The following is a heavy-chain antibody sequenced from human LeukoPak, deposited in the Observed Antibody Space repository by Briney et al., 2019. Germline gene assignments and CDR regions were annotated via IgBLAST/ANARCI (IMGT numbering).Heavy chain of an antibody. Sequence: GGSLRLSCAASGFTFSSYAMHWVRQAPGKGLEWVAVISYDGSNKYYADSVKGRFTISRDNSKNTLYLQMNSLGAEDTAVYYCASRYYDSSGYPGGSFDYWGQGTLVTVSS. J-gene: IGHJ4*02. D-gene: IGHD3-22*01. V-gene: IGHV3-30-3*01. CDR1: GFTFSSYA. CDR2: ISYDGSNK. CDR3: ASRYYDSSGYPGGSFDY.